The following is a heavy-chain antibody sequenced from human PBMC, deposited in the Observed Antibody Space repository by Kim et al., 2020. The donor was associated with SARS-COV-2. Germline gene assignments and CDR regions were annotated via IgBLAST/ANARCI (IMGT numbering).Heavy chain of an antibody. CDR3: AREARGYYDSSGYHYYYY. CDR2: IYSGGST. V-gene: IGHV3-53*01. J-gene: IGHJ6*01. Sequence: GLSLRLSCAASGFTVSSNYMSWVRQAPGKGLEWVSVIYSGGSTYYADSVKGRFTISRDNSKNTLYLQMNSLRAEDTAVYYCAREARGYYDSSGYHYYYY. D-gene: IGHD3-22*01. CDR1: GFTVSSNY.